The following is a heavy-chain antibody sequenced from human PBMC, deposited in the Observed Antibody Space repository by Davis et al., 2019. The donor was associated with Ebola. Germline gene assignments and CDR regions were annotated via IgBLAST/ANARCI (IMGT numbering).Heavy chain of an antibody. CDR2: IWYDGRNQ. CDR1: GFTLSGYG. CDR3: ARHIVAGWTNWFDP. D-gene: IGHD2-21*01. V-gene: IGHV3-33*01. Sequence: GESLKISCAASGFTLSGYGLHWVRQPPGKGLEWVAVIWYDGRNQYYADSVKGRFTISRDNSKNTLYLQMNSLRAEDTAVYYCARHIVAGWTNWFDPWGQGTLVTVSS. J-gene: IGHJ5*02.